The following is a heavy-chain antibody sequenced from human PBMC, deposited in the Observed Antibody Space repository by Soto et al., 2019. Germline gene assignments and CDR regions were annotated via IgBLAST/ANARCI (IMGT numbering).Heavy chain of an antibody. V-gene: IGHV1-18*04. CDR1: GYTFTSYG. CDR2: ISAYNGNT. J-gene: IGHJ6*02. CDR3: ARLPGGSGSGTTPEDWSRYYYYGMDV. Sequence: GASVKVSCKASGYTFTSYGISWVRQAPGQGLEWMGWISAYNGNTNYAQKLQGRVAMTTDTSTSTAYMELRSLRSDDTAVYYCARLPGGSGSGTTPEDWSRYYYYGMDVWGQGTTVTVSS. D-gene: IGHD3-10*01.